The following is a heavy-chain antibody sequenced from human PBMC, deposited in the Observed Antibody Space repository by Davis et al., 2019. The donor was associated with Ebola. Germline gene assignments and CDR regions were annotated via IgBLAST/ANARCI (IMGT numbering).Heavy chain of an antibody. CDR2: INPHNGNT. CDR1: GNTIRGHF. Sequence: AASVKVSCKSSGNTIRGHFIHWVRQAPGQGLEWMGWINPHNGNTNYAQNVQGRVTMTTDTSTSTAYMEVGSLRSDDTAVYYCARAQFPTTSDHWGQGTLVTVSS. V-gene: IGHV1-18*04. CDR3: ARAQFPTTSDH. J-gene: IGHJ4*02. D-gene: IGHD1-1*01.